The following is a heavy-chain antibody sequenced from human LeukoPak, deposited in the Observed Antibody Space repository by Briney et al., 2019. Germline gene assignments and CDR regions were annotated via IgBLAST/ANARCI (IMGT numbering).Heavy chain of an antibody. CDR1: GGSISSGGYY. D-gene: IGHD2-15*01. V-gene: IGHV4-31*03. CDR2: IYYSGST. CDR3: ARRTRIRGWFDP. Sequence: SETLSLTCTVSGGSISSGGYYWSWIRQHPGKGLEWIGYIYYSGSTYYNPSLKSRVTISVDTSRNQFSLKLSSVTAADTAVYYCARRTRIRGWFDPWGQGTLVTVSS. J-gene: IGHJ5*02.